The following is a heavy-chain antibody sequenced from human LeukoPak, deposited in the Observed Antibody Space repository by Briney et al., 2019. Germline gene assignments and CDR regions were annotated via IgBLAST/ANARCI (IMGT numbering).Heavy chain of an antibody. CDR2: INPIGGGT. D-gene: IGHD1-26*01. J-gene: IGHJ4*02. CDR3: VSGGDYGLYFDY. V-gene: IGHV1-2*02. Sequence: GASVKVSCKASGYTFSGYSMHWVRQAPGQALEWMGWINPIGGGTKYVQKFQGRVTMTTDTSISTAYMELSSLRSDDTAVYYRVSGGDYGLYFDYWGQGTLVTVSS. CDR1: GYTFSGYS.